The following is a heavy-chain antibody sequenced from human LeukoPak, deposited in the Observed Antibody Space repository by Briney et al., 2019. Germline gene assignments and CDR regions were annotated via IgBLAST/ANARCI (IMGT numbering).Heavy chain of an antibody. CDR1: GFTFSDYS. CDR2: ISGSGSNK. Sequence: PGGSLRLSCAASGFTFSDYSMTWIRQAPGKGLEWVSYISGSGSNKYYADSVKGRFTISRDNAKNSLYLQMNSLRVEDTAVYYCASPYSGSYSDFDYWGQGTLVTVSS. V-gene: IGHV3-11*04. J-gene: IGHJ4*02. D-gene: IGHD1-26*01. CDR3: ASPYSGSYSDFDY.